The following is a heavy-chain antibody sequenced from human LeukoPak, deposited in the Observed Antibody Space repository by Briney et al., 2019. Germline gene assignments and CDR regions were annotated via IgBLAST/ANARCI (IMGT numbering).Heavy chain of an antibody. Sequence: GGSLRLSCAASGFTFSSYAMSCVRQAPGKGLEWVSAISGSGGSTYYADSVKGRFTISRDNSKNTLYLQMNSLRAEDTAVYYCAKDPLQRFGEGGTFDYWGQGTLVTVSS. V-gene: IGHV3-23*01. CDR3: AKDPLQRFGEGGTFDY. CDR1: GFTFSSYA. J-gene: IGHJ4*02. D-gene: IGHD3-10*01. CDR2: ISGSGGST.